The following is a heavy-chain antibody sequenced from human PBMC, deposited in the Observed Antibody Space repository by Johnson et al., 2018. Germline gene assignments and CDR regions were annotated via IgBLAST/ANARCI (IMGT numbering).Heavy chain of an antibody. V-gene: IGHV3-30-3*01. CDR1: GFTFSSYA. CDR3: AKGATGGDRYGSSTGCARGDAFAI. J-gene: IGHJ3*02. D-gene: IGHD2-2*01. CDR2: ISYDGSNK. Sequence: VQLVESGGGVVQPGRSLRLSCAASGFTFSSYAMHWVRQAPGKGLEWVAVISYDGSNKSYADSVKGRCTISRDNTKNTLDLQTNSTRAEDTAVYYGAKGATGGDRYGSSTGCARGDAFAIWGQGTMVTVSS.